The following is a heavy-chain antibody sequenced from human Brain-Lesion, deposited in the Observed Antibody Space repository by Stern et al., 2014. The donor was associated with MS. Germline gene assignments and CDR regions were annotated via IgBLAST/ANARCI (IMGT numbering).Heavy chain of an antibody. D-gene: IGHD3-3*01. CDR1: GYIFTGYY. Sequence: VQLVQSGAEVKKPGASVKVSCKTSGYIFTGYYIHWVRQAPGQGLEWMAWINPNTGGTKYAQKFQDRVTMSRDTSISTAYVELSSLTSDDTAVYYCARDQRGITIFGVVTDYYYLGMDVWGQGTTVTVSS. V-gene: IGHV1-2*02. CDR2: INPNTGGT. J-gene: IGHJ6*02. CDR3: ARDQRGITIFGVVTDYYYLGMDV.